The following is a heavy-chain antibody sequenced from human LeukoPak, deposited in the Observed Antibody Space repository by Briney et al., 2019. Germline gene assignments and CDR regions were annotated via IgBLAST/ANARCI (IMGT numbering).Heavy chain of an antibody. V-gene: IGHV1-69*01. D-gene: IGHD3-3*01. CDR3: ARARYYDFWSGLLFDY. Sequence: GSSVKVSCKASGGTFSSYAISWVRQAPGQGLEWMGGIIPIFGTANYAQKFQGRVTITADESTSTAYMELSSLRSEDTAVYYCARARYYDFWSGLLFDYWGQGTLVTVSS. CDR2: IIPIFGTA. J-gene: IGHJ4*02. CDR1: GGTFSSYA.